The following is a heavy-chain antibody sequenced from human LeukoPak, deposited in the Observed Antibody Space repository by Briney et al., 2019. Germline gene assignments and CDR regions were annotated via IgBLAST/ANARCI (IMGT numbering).Heavy chain of an antibody. Sequence: PGGSLRLSCAASGFTFSRYYMGWVRQAPGKGLEWVANIKEDGSEKYFVDSVKGRFTISRDNAKNSMYLQMNSLRVEDTAVYYCARDEMRGGDFDYWGQGTLVTVSS. CDR1: GFTFSRYY. CDR2: IKEDGSEK. CDR3: ARDEMRGGDFDY. J-gene: IGHJ4*02. V-gene: IGHV3-7*01. D-gene: IGHD3-16*01.